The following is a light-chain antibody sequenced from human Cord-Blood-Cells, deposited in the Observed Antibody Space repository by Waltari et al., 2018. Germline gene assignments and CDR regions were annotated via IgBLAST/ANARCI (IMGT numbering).Light chain of an antibody. CDR2: EVS. J-gene: IGLJ2*01. CDR3: CSYAGGSTFVV. Sequence: QATLTQPPPVSVSPQPSLNTSPTETGRDITIHHLVSRYQQHPGKAPKLMIYEVSTRPSGVSNRFSGSKSGNTASLTISGLQAEDEADYYCCSYAGGSTFVVFGGGTKLTVL. CDR1: GRDITIHHL. V-gene: IGLV2-23*02.